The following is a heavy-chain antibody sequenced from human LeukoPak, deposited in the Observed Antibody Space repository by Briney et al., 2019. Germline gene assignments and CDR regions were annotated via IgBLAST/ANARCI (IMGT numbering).Heavy chain of an antibody. CDR2: ISSSSSYI. CDR3: ARGGGSRYNWNDGGTNDAFDI. D-gene: IGHD1-1*01. Sequence: GRSLRLSCAASGFTFSSYSMNWVRQAPGKGLEWVSSISSSSSYIYYADSVKGRFTISRDNAKNSLYLQMNSLRAEDTAVYYCARGGGSRYNWNDGGTNDAFDIWGQGTMVTVSS. V-gene: IGHV3-21*01. J-gene: IGHJ3*02. CDR1: GFTFSSYS.